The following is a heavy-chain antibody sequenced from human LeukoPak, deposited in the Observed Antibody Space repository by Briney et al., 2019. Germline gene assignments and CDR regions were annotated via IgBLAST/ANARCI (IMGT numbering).Heavy chain of an antibody. Sequence: PGGSLRLSCAASRFTFSSYWMHWVRQAPGKGLVWVSRINSDGSSTSYADSVKGRFTISRDNAKNTLYLQMNSLRAEDTAVYYCARVFIKLAPNYDFWSGYFAREFDYYYYYMDVWGKGTTVTVSS. D-gene: IGHD3-3*01. CDR1: RFTFSSYW. V-gene: IGHV3-74*01. J-gene: IGHJ6*03. CDR3: ARVFIKLAPNYDFWSGYFAREFDYYYYYMDV. CDR2: INSDGSST.